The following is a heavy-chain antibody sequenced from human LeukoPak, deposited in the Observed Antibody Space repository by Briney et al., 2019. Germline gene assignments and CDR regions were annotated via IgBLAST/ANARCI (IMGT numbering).Heavy chain of an antibody. CDR2: IYYSGST. V-gene: IGHV4-39*01. D-gene: IGHD3-3*01. CDR1: GDSISRISYY. Sequence: SETLSLTCTVSGDSISRISYYWGWIRQPPGKGLEWIGSIYYSGSTYYNPSLKSRVTISVDTSKNQFSLKLSSVTAADTAVYYCARHAPRTTIFGVVKPFDPWGQGTLVTVSS. J-gene: IGHJ5*02. CDR3: ARHAPRTTIFGVVKPFDP.